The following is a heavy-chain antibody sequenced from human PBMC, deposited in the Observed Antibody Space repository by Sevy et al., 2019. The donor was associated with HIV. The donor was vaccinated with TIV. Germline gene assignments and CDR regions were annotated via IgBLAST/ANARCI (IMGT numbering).Heavy chain of an antibody. J-gene: IGHJ5*02. Sequence: GESLKISCAASGFTFSSYGMHWVRQAPGKGLEWVAVIWYDGSNKYYADSVKGRFTISRDNSKNTLYLQMNSLRAEDTAVYYCAKQAAGSFDPWGQGTLVTVSS. V-gene: IGHV3-33*06. CDR2: IWYDGSNK. CDR1: GFTFSSYG. D-gene: IGHD6-13*01. CDR3: AKQAAGSFDP.